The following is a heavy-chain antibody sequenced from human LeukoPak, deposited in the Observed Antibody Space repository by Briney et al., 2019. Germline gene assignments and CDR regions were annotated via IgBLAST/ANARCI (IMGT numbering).Heavy chain of an antibody. Sequence: PVKVSCKASGGTFSSYAISWVRQAPGQGLEWMGGIIPIFSTANYAQKFRGRVTITTDESTSTAYMELSSLRSEDTAVYYCARGAGAAAGQYYYYYYMDVWGKGTTVTVSS. CDR3: ARGAGAAAGQYYYYYYMDV. D-gene: IGHD6-13*01. CDR2: IIPIFSTA. CDR1: GGTFSSYA. J-gene: IGHJ6*03. V-gene: IGHV1-69*05.